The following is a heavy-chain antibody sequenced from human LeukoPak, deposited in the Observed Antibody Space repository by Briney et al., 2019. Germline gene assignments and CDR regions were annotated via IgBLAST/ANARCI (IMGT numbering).Heavy chain of an antibody. J-gene: IGHJ4*02. D-gene: IGHD3-9*01. CDR1: GYTFTSYG. Sequence: ASVKVSCKASGYTFTSYGISWVRRAPGQGLEWMGWISAYNGYTNYAQKLQGRVTMTTDTSTTTAYMKLRSLRSDDTAVYYCARTPFYDILAGPPLRFDYWGQGTLVTVSS. CDR2: ISAYNGYT. V-gene: IGHV1-18*01. CDR3: ARTPFYDILAGPPLRFDY.